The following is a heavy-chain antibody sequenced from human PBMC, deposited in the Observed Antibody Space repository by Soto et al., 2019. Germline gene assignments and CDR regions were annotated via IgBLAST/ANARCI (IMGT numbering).Heavy chain of an antibody. D-gene: IGHD2-2*01. V-gene: IGHV5-51*01. CDR2: IQPGDSDT. Sequence: GEFLKISCKGSGFSMTSYWIGWVRQMPGKGLELMGIIQPGDSDTRYSPSFQGQVTMSVDESISTAYLQWSGLKASDTAMYYCARLDCSTIRCYTGHYYYGMDVWGQGTTVTVSS. CDR3: ARLDCSTIRCYTGHYYYGMDV. CDR1: GFSMTSYW. J-gene: IGHJ6*02.